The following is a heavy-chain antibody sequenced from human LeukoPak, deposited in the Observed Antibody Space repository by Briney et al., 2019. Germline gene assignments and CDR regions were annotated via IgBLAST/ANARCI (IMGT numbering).Heavy chain of an antibody. CDR3: ARVIAAAGRGNWFDP. J-gene: IGHJ5*02. Sequence: GESLKISCKGSGYSFTSYWIGWVRQMPGKGLEWMGIIYPGDSDTRYSPSFQAQLPISADKSISTAYLQWSSLKASDTAMYYCARVIAAAGRGNWFDPGGQATLATVSS. V-gene: IGHV5-51*03. D-gene: IGHD6-13*01. CDR2: IYPGDSDT. CDR1: GYSFTSYW.